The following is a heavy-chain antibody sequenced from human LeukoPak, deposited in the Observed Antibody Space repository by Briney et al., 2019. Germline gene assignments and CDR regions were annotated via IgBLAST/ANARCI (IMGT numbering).Heavy chain of an antibody. J-gene: IGHJ4*02. D-gene: IGHD3-9*01. CDR3: ATVVRDDILTGYYIDY. V-gene: IGHV4-59*01. CDR2: IYYSGST. CDR1: GGSISSYY. Sequence: SETLSLTCTVSGGSISSYYWSWIRQPPGEGLEWIGYIYYSGSTKYNHSFKSRVTISVDTSKNQFSLKLISVTAADTAVYYCATVVRDDILTGYYIDYWGQGTLVTVSS.